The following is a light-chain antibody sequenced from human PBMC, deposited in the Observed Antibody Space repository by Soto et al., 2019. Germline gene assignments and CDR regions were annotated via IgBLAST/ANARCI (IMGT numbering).Light chain of an antibody. V-gene: IGLV2-11*01. CDR3: CSYAGSSAYV. CDR2: DVS. CDR1: SSDVGGYNY. Sequence: QSALTQPRSVSGSPGQSVTISCTGTSSDVGGYNYVSWYQQHPGKAPKLMIYDVSKRPSGVPDRFSGSKSGTTASLTISGLHAEDEDDYYCCSYAGSSAYVFGTGTKLTVL. J-gene: IGLJ1*01.